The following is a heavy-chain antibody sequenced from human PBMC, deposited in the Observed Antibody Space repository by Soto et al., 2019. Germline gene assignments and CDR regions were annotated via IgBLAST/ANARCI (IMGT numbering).Heavy chain of an antibody. J-gene: IGHJ5*02. CDR3: AKDRYSSSPYNWFDP. CDR2: ITGDGDDT. Sequence: PGGYLRLSCEASGFTFSNFAMSWVRQAPGKGLEWVSSITGDGDDTYYADSVKGRVTISRDNSKNTLYLHMNSVRVDDTAIYYCAKDRYSSSPYNWFDPWGQGSLVTVSS. CDR1: GFTFSNFA. V-gene: IGHV3-23*01. D-gene: IGHD4-4*01.